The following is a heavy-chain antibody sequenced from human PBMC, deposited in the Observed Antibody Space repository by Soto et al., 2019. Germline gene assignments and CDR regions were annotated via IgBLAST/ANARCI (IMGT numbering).Heavy chain of an antibody. V-gene: IGHV3-30*02. D-gene: IGHD3-10*02. CDR3: TIVRVADSALDH. Sequence: WGSLRFSCVSAGFIFRNKGMDWVRQTPGKGLEWVAFMSYDGSDTFYADSVKGRFSISRDNSKNTLFLHMSNLRAEDTAMYYCTIVRVADSALDHWGQGTMVTVSS. J-gene: IGHJ4*02. CDR1: GFIFRNKG. CDR2: MSYDGSDT.